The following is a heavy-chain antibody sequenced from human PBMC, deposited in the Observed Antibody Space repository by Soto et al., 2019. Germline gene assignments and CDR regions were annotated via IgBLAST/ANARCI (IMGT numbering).Heavy chain of an antibody. Sequence: GGSLKISCKSSVYNFVEYLIGWVRQMPGKGLEWMGSVYPNDSDVKYSPSFQGQVTVSADKSINTAYLHWSSLKPSDSATYYCGAGSFDHWGQGTPVTVSS. V-gene: IGHV5-51*01. CDR2: VYPNDSDV. J-gene: IGHJ4*02. CDR1: VYNFVEYL. D-gene: IGHD6-25*01. CDR3: GAGSFDH.